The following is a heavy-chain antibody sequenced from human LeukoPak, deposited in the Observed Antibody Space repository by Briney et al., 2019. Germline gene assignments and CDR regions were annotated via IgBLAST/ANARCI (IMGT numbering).Heavy chain of an antibody. Sequence: GGSLRLSCAASGFIFSSSVTHWVRQAPGKGLEWVAVISHDGGNKYYADSVKGRFTISRDNSKNTLYLQMNSLRAEDTAVYYCARVVVSSSSDYFDYWGRGTLVTVSS. CDR2: ISHDGGNK. D-gene: IGHD6-6*01. J-gene: IGHJ4*02. V-gene: IGHV3-30*04. CDR3: ARVVVSSSSDYFDY. CDR1: GFIFSSSV.